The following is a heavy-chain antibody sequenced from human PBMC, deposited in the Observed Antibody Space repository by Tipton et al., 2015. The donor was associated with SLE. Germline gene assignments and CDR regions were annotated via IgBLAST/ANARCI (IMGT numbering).Heavy chain of an antibody. CDR1: GYTFTSYG. CDR2: ISAYNGNT. J-gene: IGHJ4*02. CDR3: ARVWPWWDYDSSGQDY. D-gene: IGHD3-22*01. V-gene: IGHV1-18*04. Sequence: QLVQSGAEVKKPGASVKVYCKASGYTFTSYGISWVRQAPGQGLEWMGGISAYNGNTNYAQKLQGRVTMTTDTSTSTAYMELRSLRSDDTAVYYCARVWPWWDYDSSGQDYWDQGTLVTVSS.